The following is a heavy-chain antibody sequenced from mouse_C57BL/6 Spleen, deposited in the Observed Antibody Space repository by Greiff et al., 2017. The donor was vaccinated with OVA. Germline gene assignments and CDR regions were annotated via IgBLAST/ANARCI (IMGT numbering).Heavy chain of an antibody. CDR1: GFTFSDYY. V-gene: IGHV5-16*01. CDR2: INYDGSST. Sequence: VESEGGLVQPGSSMKLSCTASGFTFSDYYMAWVRQVPEKGLEWVANINYDGSSTYYLDSLKSRFIISRDNAKNILYLQMSSLKSEDTATYYCARDSGGYFDVWGTGTTVTVSS. J-gene: IGHJ1*03. CDR3: ARDSGGYFDV.